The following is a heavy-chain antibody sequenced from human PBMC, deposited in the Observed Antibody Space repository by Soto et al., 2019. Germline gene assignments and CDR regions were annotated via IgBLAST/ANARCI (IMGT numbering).Heavy chain of an antibody. CDR1: GGSISSYY. J-gene: IGHJ6*03. CDR2: IYYSGST. CDR3: ARHTDIVVVVAATDYYMDV. D-gene: IGHD2-15*01. Sequence: PSETLSLTCTVSGGSISSYYWSGIRQPPGKGLEWIGYIYYSGSTNYNPSLKSRVTISVDTSKNQFSLKLSSVTAADTAVYYCARHTDIVVVVAATDYYMDVWGKGTTVTVSS. V-gene: IGHV4-59*08.